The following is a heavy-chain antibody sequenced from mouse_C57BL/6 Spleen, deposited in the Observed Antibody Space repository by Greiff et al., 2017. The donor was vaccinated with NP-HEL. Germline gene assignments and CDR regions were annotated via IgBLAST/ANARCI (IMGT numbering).Heavy chain of an antibody. CDR2: ISNGGGST. D-gene: IGHD2-4*01. CDR1: GFTFSDYY. Sequence: EVMLVESGGGLVQPGGSLKLSCAASGFTFSDYYMYWVRQTPEKRLEWVAYISNGGGSTYYPDTVKGRFTISRDNAKNTLYLQMSRLKSEDTAMYYCARRNYDYDGDAMDYWGQGTSVTVSS. J-gene: IGHJ4*01. CDR3: ARRNYDYDGDAMDY. V-gene: IGHV5-12*01.